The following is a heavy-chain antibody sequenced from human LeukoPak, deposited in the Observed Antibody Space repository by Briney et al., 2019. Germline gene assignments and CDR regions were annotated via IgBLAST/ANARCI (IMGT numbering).Heavy chain of an antibody. Sequence: GSLRLSCAASGFTFSSYEMNWVRQAPGKGLEWVSYISSSGGTIYYADSVKGRFTISRDNAKNSLYLQMNSLRAEDTAVYYCARETGYSYNTVDYWGQGTLVTVSS. CDR1: GFTFSSYE. CDR3: ARETGYSYNTVDY. J-gene: IGHJ4*02. CDR2: ISSSGGTI. V-gene: IGHV3-48*03. D-gene: IGHD5-18*01.